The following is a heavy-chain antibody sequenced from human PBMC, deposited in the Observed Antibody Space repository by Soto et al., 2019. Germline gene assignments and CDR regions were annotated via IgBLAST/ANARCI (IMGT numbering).Heavy chain of an antibody. CDR2: IKSGSYAGTA. D-gene: IGHD4-4*01. CDR1: GFVFNGAW. V-gene: IGHV3-15*07. CDR3: APMAVTPPPP. Sequence: EVQLVESGGGLVKPGGSLRLSCVASGFVFNGAWMNWVRQAPGTGLEWVGRIKSGSYAGTADYAAPVKGRFTISRDDSKNMLYLQMNNLKIEDKAVYYCAPMAVTPPPPGGQGTLVTVSS. J-gene: IGHJ5*02.